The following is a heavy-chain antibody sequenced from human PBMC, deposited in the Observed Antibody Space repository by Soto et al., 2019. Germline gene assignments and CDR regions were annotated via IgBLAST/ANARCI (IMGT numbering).Heavy chain of an antibody. CDR2: IIPIFGTA. J-gene: IGHJ3*02. D-gene: IGHD1-26*01. CDR3: ARASLVWEPQPTTDAFDI. V-gene: IGHV1-69*13. CDR1: GGTFSSYA. Sequence: ASVKVSCKASGGTFSSYAINWVRQAPGQGLEWMGGIIPIFGTANYAQKFQGRVTITADESTSTAYMELSSLRSEDTAVYYCARASLVWEPQPTTDAFDIWGQGTMVTVS.